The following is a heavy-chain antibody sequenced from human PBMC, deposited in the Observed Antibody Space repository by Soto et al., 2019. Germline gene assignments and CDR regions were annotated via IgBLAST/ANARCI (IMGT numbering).Heavy chain of an antibody. Sequence: SESLSLTCTVSGGSISSYYWSWIRQPPGKGLEWIGYIYYSGSTNYNPSLKSRVTISVDTSKNQFSLKLSSVTAADTAVYYCARASSAKDFDYWGQGTLVTVSS. CDR2: IYYSGST. D-gene: IGHD6-19*01. V-gene: IGHV4-59*01. J-gene: IGHJ4*02. CDR1: GGSISSYY. CDR3: ARASSAKDFDY.